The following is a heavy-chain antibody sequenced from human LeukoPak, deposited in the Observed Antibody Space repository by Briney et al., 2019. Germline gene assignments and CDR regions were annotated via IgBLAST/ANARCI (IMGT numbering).Heavy chain of an antibody. Sequence: SETLSLTCAVYGGSFSGYYWSWIRQPPGKGLEWIGEINHSGSTNYNPSRKSRVTISVDTSKNQFSLKLSSVTAADTAVYYCARAAYVWFGERPGSYYYYYGMDVWGKGTTVTVSS. CDR3: ARAAYVWFGERPGSYYYYYGMDV. CDR2: INHSGST. V-gene: IGHV4-34*01. CDR1: GGSFSGYY. J-gene: IGHJ6*04. D-gene: IGHD3-10*01.